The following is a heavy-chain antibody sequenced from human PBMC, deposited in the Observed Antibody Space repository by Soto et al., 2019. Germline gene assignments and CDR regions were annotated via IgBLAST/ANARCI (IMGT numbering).Heavy chain of an antibody. V-gene: IGHV3-48*02. Sequence: HPGGSLRLSCSASGFTFSSYSMNWVRQAPGKGLESVSYISSSSSTIYYADSVKGRFTISRDNAKNSLYLQMNSLRDEDTAVYYCARWELHHYYYYGMDVWGQGTTVTVSS. CDR2: ISSSSSTI. CDR1: GFTFSSYS. D-gene: IGHD1-26*01. CDR3: ARWELHHYYYYGMDV. J-gene: IGHJ6*02.